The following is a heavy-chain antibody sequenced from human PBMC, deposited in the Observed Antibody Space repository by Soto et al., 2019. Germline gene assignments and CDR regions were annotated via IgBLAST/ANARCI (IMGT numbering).Heavy chain of an antibody. J-gene: IGHJ6*02. CDR3: VSAGIVVVPAAIWGYYYGRDV. D-gene: IGHD2-2*01. CDR2: IIPIFGTA. Sequence: ASVKVSCKASGGTFSSYAISWVRQAPGQGLEWMGGIIPIFGTANYAQKFQGRVTMTADESTSTAYMELSSLSSEDTAVYYCVSAGIVVVPAAIWGYYYGRDVWGQGATVTVAS. V-gene: IGHV1-69*13. CDR1: GGTFSSYA.